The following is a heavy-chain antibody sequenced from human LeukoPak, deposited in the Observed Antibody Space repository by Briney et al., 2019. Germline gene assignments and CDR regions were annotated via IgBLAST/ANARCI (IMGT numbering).Heavy chain of an antibody. J-gene: IGHJ5*02. CDR2: ISRSGSTI. V-gene: IGHV3-11*04. CDR1: GFTFSDYN. D-gene: IGHD2-15*01. Sequence: PGGSLRLSCAASGFTFSDYNMRWIRQAPGKGLEWVSSISRSGSTIYYADSVKGRFTISRDNAKNSLYLQMNSLRAEDTAVYYCAREEDIVGSNWFDPWGQGILVTVSS. CDR3: AREEDIVGSNWFDP.